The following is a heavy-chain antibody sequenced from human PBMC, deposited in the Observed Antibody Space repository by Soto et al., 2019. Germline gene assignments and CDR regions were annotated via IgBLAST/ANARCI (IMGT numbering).Heavy chain of an antibody. V-gene: IGHV3-48*03. CDR2: ITGPSTTI. D-gene: IGHD1-26*01. CDR1: GFTFISYE. J-gene: IGHJ6*02. Sequence: EVQVVESGGDLVQPGGSLRLSCAASGFTFISYEMNWVRQAPGKGLEWLAYITGPSTTISYRDGVKGRFTISRDNAKRSLFLQLDRLRDDDTAVYYCARSREPGVHYGLDVWGPGTTVTVSS. CDR3: ARSREPGVHYGLDV.